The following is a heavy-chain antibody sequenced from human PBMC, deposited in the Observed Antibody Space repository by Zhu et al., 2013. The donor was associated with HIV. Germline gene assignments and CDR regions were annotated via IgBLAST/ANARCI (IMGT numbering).Heavy chain of an antibody. Sequence: QVQLVQSGAEVKKPGSSVKVSCKASGGTFSSYAISWVRQAPGQGLEWMGGIIPMFGTANYAQKFQGRVTITADESTSTAYMQLSSLRSEDTAVYYCARDHSSGYYSYFDYWGQGTLVTVSS. J-gene: IGHJ4*02. CDR3: ARDHSSGYYSYFDY. CDR1: GGTFSSYA. CDR2: IIPMFGTA. D-gene: IGHD3-22*01. V-gene: IGHV1-69*01.